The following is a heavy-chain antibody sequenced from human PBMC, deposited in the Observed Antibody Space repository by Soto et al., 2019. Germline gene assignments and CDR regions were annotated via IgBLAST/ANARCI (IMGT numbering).Heavy chain of an antibody. CDR1: GATVASTSAT. D-gene: IGHD3-3*01. V-gene: IGHV6-1*01. CDR3: TRESMSGWLDV. Sequence: SQRLSLTCSISGATVASTSATRNCIRQSPSRGFQCLGTTHYRSQCDNDNAVSEKKRTTINPETSKTQITLQLHSVTPDDTSVYYCTRESMSGWLDVWGQGILVTVSS. J-gene: IGHJ5*02. CDR2: THYRSQCDN.